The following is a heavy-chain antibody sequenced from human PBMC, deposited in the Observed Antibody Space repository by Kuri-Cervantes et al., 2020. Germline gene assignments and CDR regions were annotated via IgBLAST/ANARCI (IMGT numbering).Heavy chain of an antibody. CDR2: INHSGST. D-gene: IGHD3-10*01. CDR1: GGSFSGYY. J-gene: IGHJ1*01. CDR3: AREGVRGVKGSFQH. Sequence: GSLRLSCAVYGGSFSGYYWNWIRQPPGKGLEWIGEINHSGSTNYNPSLKSRVTISVDTSKNQFSLKLSSVTAADTAVYYCAREGVRGVKGSFQHWGQGTLVTVSS. V-gene: IGHV4-34*01.